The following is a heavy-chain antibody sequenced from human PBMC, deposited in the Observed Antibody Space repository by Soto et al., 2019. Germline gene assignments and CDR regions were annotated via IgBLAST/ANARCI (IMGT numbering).Heavy chain of an antibody. CDR2: IIPILGIA. V-gene: IGHV1-69*08. D-gene: IGHD5-12*01. CDR3: ARDWKDIVATISLDV. Sequence: QVQLVQSGAEVKKPGSSVKVSCKASVGTFSSYTISWVRQAPGQGLEWMGRIIPILGIANYAQKFQGRVMITADKSTSTAYMELSSLRSEDTAVYYCARDWKDIVATISLDVWGQGTTVTVSS. J-gene: IGHJ6*02. CDR1: VGTFSSYT.